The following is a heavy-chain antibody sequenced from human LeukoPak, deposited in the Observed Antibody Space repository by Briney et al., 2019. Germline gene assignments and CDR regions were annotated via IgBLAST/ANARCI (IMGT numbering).Heavy chain of an antibody. CDR2: IYRSGST. V-gene: IGHV4-30-2*01. CDR1: GGSISSGGYS. CDR3: ARGWGQSDAFDI. D-gene: IGHD3-16*01. Sequence: SETLSLTCAVSGGSISSGGYSWSWIRQPPGKGLEWIGYIYRSGSTYYNPSLKRRVTISVDRSKNQFSLKLSSVTAADTAVYYCARGWGQSDAFDIWGQGTMLPLFS. J-gene: IGHJ3*02.